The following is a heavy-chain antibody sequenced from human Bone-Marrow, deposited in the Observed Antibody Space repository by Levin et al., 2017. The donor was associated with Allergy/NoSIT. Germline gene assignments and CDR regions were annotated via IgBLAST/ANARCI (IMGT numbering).Heavy chain of an antibody. D-gene: IGHD3-16*01. V-gene: IGHV4-34*01. Sequence: SETLSLTCAVYGGSFSGYYWSWIRQPPGKGLEWIGEINHSGSTNYNPSLKSRVTISVDTSKNQFSLKLSSVTAADTAVYYCARKKDTYDPPLWGGRTTPMYYFDYWGQGTLVTVSS. CDR1: GGSFSGYY. CDR3: ARKKDTYDPPLWGGRTTPMYYFDY. J-gene: IGHJ4*02. CDR2: INHSGST.